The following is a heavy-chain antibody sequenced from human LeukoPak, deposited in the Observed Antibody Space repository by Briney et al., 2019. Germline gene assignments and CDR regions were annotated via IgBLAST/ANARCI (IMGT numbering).Heavy chain of an antibody. Sequence: PSETLSLTCAVSGSSITSGYYWGWIRQPPGRGLEWSGSISQSGSIYYNPSLKSRVTISIDTSKNEFSLKVNSVTAADTAVYFCARQDTAMVKGWFDPWGQGTLVTVSS. V-gene: IGHV4-38-2*01. D-gene: IGHD5-18*01. CDR3: ARQDTAMVKGWFDP. CDR2: ISQSGSI. J-gene: IGHJ5*02. CDR1: GSSITSGYY.